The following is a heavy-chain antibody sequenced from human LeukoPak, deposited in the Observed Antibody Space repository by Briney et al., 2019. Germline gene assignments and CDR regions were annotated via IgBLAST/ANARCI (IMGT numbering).Heavy chain of an antibody. J-gene: IGHJ4*02. D-gene: IGHD5-18*01. CDR2: MYYSGST. CDR3: ARVDTAMDYDY. CDR1: GGSIISSNYY. Sequence: SQTLSLTCTVSGGSIISSNYYWGWIRQPPRKMLEWIGSMYYSGSTHYNPSLKSRVTISVDMSKNQFSLRLSSVTAADTAVYYCARVDTAMDYDYWGQGTLVTVSS. V-gene: IGHV4-39*07.